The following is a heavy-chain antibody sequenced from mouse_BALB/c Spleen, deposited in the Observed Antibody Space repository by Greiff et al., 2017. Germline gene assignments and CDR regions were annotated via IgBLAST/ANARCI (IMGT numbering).Heavy chain of an antibody. D-gene: IGHD1-1*01. J-gene: IGHJ3*01. V-gene: IGHV5-17*02. Sequence: EVKLMESGGGLVQPGGSRKLSCAASGFTFSSFGMHWVRQAPEKGLEWVAYISSGSSTIYYADTVKGRFTISRDNPKNTLFLQMTSLRSEDTAMYYCARVYYGSSSWFAYWGQGTLVTVSA. CDR3: ARVYYGSSSWFAY. CDR2: ISSGSSTI. CDR1: GFTFSSFG.